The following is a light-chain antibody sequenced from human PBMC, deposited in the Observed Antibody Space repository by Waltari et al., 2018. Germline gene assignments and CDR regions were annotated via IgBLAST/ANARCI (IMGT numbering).Light chain of an antibody. CDR1: QGFSSTD. CDR2: AAS. V-gene: IGKV1-9*01. CDR3: QQLNSYPVT. Sequence: DIQLTQSPSFLSASVGDRVTITCRASQGFSSTDLVWYQQKPGKAPKLLIYAASTLQSGVPSRFSGSGSGTDFTLTISSLQPEDFATYYCQQLNSYPVTFGPGTKVDFK. J-gene: IGKJ3*01.